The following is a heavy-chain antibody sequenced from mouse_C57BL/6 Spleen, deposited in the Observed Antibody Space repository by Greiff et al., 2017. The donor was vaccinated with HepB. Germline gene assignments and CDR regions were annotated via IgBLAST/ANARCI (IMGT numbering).Heavy chain of an antibody. Sequence: VQLQQSDAELVKPGASVKISCKVSGYTFTDHTIHWMKQRPEQGLEWIGYIYPRDGSTKYNEKFKGKATLTADKSSSTAYMQLNSLTSEDSAVYVCAREGIYYYGSSYWLAYWGQGTLVTVSA. V-gene: IGHV1-78*01. CDR3: AREGIYYYGSSYWLAY. CDR2: IYPRDGST. D-gene: IGHD1-1*01. J-gene: IGHJ3*01. CDR1: GYTFTDHT.